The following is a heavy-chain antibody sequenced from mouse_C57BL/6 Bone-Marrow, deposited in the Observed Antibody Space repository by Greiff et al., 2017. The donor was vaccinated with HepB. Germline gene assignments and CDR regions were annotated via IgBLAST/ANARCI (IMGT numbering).Heavy chain of an antibody. V-gene: IGHV1-81*01. D-gene: IGHD2-4*01. CDR3: ARVHFYYDYDCWYFDV. J-gene: IGHJ1*03. Sequence: QVQLQQSGAELARPGASVKLSCKASGYTFTSYGISWVKQRTGQGLEWIGEIYPRSGNTYYNEKFKGKATLTADKSSSTAYMELRSLTSEDSAVYFCARVHFYYDYDCWYFDVWGTGTTVTVSS. CDR2: IYPRSGNT. CDR1: GYTFTSYG.